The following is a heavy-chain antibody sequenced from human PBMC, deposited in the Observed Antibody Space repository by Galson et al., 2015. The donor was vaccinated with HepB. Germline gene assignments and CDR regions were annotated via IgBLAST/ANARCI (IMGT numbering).Heavy chain of an antibody. CDR2: ISAYNGNT. CDR1: GYTFTSYG. D-gene: IGHD3-9*01. J-gene: IGHJ5*02. V-gene: IGHV1-18*01. Sequence: SVKVSCKASGYTFTSYGISWVRQAPGQGLEWMGWISAYNGNTNYAQKLQGRVTMTTDTSTSTAYTELRSLRSDDTAVYYCARDLPAYYDILTGYNWFDPWGQGTLVTVSS. CDR3: ARDLPAYYDILTGYNWFDP.